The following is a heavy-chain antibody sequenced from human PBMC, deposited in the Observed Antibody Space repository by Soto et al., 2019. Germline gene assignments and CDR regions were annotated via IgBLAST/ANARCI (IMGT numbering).Heavy chain of an antibody. CDR1: GGSISTFY. CDR2: VYYTGST. J-gene: IGHJ6*03. D-gene: IGHD3-9*01. CDR3: ARTVLGPDLLADSFVDYYYYMDV. Sequence: PSDTLSLTCTVSGGSISTFYWSWIRQPPGKGLEWIGYVYYTGSTSYNPSLKRRVTFSADSSRGQFSLRLNSVTAADTAVYYCARTVLGPDLLADSFVDYYYYMDVWGQGTTVTISS. V-gene: IGHV4-59*08.